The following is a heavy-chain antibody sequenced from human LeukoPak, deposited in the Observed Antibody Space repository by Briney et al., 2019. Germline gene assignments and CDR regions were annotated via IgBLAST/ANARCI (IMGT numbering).Heavy chain of an antibody. Sequence: GSLRLSCAASGFSFSDYTMDWVRQAPGKGLEWVSSISSGARYIKYSDSVKGRFTISRDDAKSSLYLQMNSLRVDDTAVYYCARDRDWNFDYWGQGTLVTVSS. D-gene: IGHD1-1*01. CDR1: GFSFSDYT. J-gene: IGHJ4*02. CDR3: ARDRDWNFDY. CDR2: ISSGARYI. V-gene: IGHV3-21*01.